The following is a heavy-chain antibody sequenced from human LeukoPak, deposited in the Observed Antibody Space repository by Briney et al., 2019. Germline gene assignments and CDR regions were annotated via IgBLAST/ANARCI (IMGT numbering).Heavy chain of an antibody. CDR3: VRIQLWYYFDY. CDR2: IYHSGST. D-gene: IGHD5-18*01. CDR1: GDSISSGYY. J-gene: IGHJ4*02. Sequence: SETLSLTCTVSGDSISSGYYWGWIRQPPGKGLEWIGSIYHSGSTYYNPSLKSRVTISVDTSKNQFSLKLSSVTAADTAVYYCVRIQLWYYFDYWGQGTLVTVSS. V-gene: IGHV4-38-2*02.